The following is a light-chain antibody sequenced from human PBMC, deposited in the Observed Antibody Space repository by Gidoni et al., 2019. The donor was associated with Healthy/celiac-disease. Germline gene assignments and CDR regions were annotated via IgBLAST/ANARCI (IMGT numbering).Light chain of an antibody. J-gene: IGKJ4*01. Sequence: IPMPQSPSSLSASVGDRVTITCQASQDISNYLNWYQQKTGKAPKLLIYDASNLETGVPSRCSGSGSGTDFTFTISSLQPEDIATYYCQQYDNLPLTFXGXTKVEIK. CDR1: QDISNY. CDR2: DAS. V-gene: IGKV1-33*01. CDR3: QQYDNLPLT.